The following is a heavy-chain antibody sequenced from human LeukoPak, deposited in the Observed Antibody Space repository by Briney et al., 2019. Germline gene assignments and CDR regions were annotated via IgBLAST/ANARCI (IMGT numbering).Heavy chain of an antibody. V-gene: IGHV4-34*01. D-gene: IGHD1-26*01. CDR2: INHSGST. Sequence: PGGSLRLSCVASGFTFSSYWMSWVRQAPGKGLEWIGEINHSGSTNYNPSLKSRVTISVDTSKNQFSLKLSSVTAADTAVYYCARGRVRIVGATTPFDYWGQGTLVTVSS. CDR1: GFTFSSYW. CDR3: ARGRVRIVGATTPFDY. J-gene: IGHJ4*02.